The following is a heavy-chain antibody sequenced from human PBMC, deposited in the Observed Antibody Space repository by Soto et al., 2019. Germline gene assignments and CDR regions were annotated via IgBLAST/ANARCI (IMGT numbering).Heavy chain of an antibody. CDR2: IYSGGGT. Sequence: EVQLVESGGGLIQPGGSLRLSCAASGFTVRSNYMSWVRQAPGKGLEWVSVIYSGGGTYYADSVKGRFTISRDNSKNTLYLQMNSLRAEDTAVYYCTGDSSSSPYYYGMDVWGQGTTVSVSS. D-gene: IGHD6-6*01. CDR1: GFTVRSNY. V-gene: IGHV3-53*01. J-gene: IGHJ6*02. CDR3: TGDSSSSPYYYGMDV.